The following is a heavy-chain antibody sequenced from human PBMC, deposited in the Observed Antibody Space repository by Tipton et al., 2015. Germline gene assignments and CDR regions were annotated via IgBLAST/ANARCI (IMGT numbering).Heavy chain of an antibody. Sequence: TLSLTCTVSGGSISSSDYYWVWLRQPPGKGLEWLGYIYYSGRTNYNPSLKRLLSMSMDNSKNQFSLNLSSVTAADTAVYHCARYLPRSGSYAFDIWGQGTMVTVSS. V-gene: IGHV4-31*01. CDR1: GGSISSSDYY. CDR2: IYYSGRT. D-gene: IGHD3-3*01. CDR3: ARYLPRSGSYAFDI. J-gene: IGHJ3*02.